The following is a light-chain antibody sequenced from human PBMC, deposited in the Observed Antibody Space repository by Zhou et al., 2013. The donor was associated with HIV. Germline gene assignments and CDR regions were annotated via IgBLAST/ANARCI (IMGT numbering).Light chain of an antibody. Sequence: EIVLTQSPATLSLSPGERATLSCRASQSIDNYLAWYQQKPGQPPRLLIYGASTRAAGVPARFSATGSGTEFALTISSLQSEDFAVYYCQQYEDWPPFTFGGGTKVDI. CDR1: QSIDNY. CDR3: QQYEDWPPFT. V-gene: IGKV3-15*01. J-gene: IGKJ4*01. CDR2: GAS.